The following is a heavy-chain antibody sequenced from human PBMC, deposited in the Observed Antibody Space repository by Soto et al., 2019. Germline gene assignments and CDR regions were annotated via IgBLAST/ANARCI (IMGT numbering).Heavy chain of an antibody. CDR3: ATSYGSGYRAFDY. CDR1: GDTFAFHS. J-gene: IGHJ4*02. V-gene: IGHV1-69*02. Sequence: QVQLVQSGAEVKRPGSSVKVSCKASGDTFAFHSINWVRQAPGLGLEWMGRINPILSMSNYAQRFQGRVTITAGKSTSTAYTVLSSLRSEDTAIYYCATSYGSGYRAFDYWGQGALVTVSS. D-gene: IGHD3-10*01. CDR2: INPILSMS.